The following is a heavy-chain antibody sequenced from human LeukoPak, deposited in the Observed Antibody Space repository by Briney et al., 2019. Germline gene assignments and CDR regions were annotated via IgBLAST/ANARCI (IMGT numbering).Heavy chain of an antibody. D-gene: IGHD6-19*01. V-gene: IGHV1-24*01. J-gene: IGHJ4*02. CDR2: FDPEDGET. CDR1: GYTLTELS. CDR3: ATDRGWLYYFDY. Sequence: ASVTVSCKVSGYTLTELSMHWVRQAPGKGREWMGGFDPEDGETIYAQKFQGRVTMTEDTSTDTAYMELSSLRSEDTAVYYCATDRGWLYYFDYWGQGTLVTVSS.